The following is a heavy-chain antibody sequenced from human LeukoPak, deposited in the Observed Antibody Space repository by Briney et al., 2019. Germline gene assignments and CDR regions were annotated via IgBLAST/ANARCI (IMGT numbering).Heavy chain of an antibody. Sequence: GGSLRLTCAASGFTFSSYGMHWVRQAPGKGLEWVASINHNGNVNYYVDSVKGRFTISRDNAKNSLYLQMSNLRAEDTAVYFCARGGGLDVWGQGATVTVSS. CDR3: ARGGGLDV. CDR2: INHNGNVN. CDR1: GFTFSSYG. J-gene: IGHJ6*02. D-gene: IGHD3-16*01. V-gene: IGHV3-7*03.